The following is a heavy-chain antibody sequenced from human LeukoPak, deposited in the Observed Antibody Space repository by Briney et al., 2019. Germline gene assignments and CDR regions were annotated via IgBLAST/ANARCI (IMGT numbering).Heavy chain of an antibody. CDR3: ARGVLSGYSTPGHYYYYYYYYMDV. Sequence: PSETLSLTCTVSGGSISSYYWSWIRQPPGKGLEWIGYIYYSGSTNYNPSLKSRVTISVDTSKNQFSLKLSSVTAADTAVYYCARGVLSGYSTPGHYYYYYYYYMDVWGKGTTVTISS. D-gene: IGHD5-12*01. CDR2: IYYSGST. V-gene: IGHV4-59*01. J-gene: IGHJ6*03. CDR1: GGSISSYY.